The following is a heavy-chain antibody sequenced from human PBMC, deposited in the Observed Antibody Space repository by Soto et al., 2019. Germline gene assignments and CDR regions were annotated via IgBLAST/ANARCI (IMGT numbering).Heavy chain of an antibody. Sequence: QVHLQQWGAGLLKPSETLSLTCAVSGGSFSGYSWSWIRQPPGKGLEWMGQINLSGDTKYSPSLKSRLYLSEDPSKNHFSLSLTSVTAADSSVYYCTRARGSVVVVAATPNVFDPWGQGTLVTVSS. CDR2: INLSGDT. CDR1: GGSFSGYS. J-gene: IGHJ5*02. CDR3: TRARGSVVVVAATPNVFDP. V-gene: IGHV4-34*01. D-gene: IGHD2-15*01.